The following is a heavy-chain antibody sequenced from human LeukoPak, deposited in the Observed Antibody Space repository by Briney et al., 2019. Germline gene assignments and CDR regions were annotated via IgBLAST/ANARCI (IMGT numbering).Heavy chain of an antibody. CDR1: GYTFTSYG. CDR3: ARGGDYEYFQH. V-gene: IGHV1-18*01. J-gene: IGHJ1*01. Sequence: ASVKVSCKPSGYTFTSYGITWVRQAPGQGLEWMGWISAYNGNTNYAQKFQGRVTMTTDTSTSTAYIELRSLRCDDTAVYYCARGGDYEYFQHWGQGTLVTVSS. CDR2: ISAYNGNT. D-gene: IGHD4-17*01.